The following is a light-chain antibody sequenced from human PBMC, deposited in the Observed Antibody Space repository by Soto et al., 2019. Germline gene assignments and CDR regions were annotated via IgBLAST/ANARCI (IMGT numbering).Light chain of an antibody. Sequence: EIVLTQSPATVSLSPGERATLSCRASQSISTMLGWFQQKPGQAPRLLIYEASNRVTGIPARFSGSGSGTDFAPTISSIEPEDSAVYYCQQHGKWPSLTFGGGTKVEVK. V-gene: IGKV3-11*01. J-gene: IGKJ4*01. CDR1: QSISTM. CDR3: QQHGKWPSLT. CDR2: EAS.